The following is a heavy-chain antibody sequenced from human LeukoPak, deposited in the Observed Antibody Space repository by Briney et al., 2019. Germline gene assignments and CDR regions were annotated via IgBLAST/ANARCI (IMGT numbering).Heavy chain of an antibody. CDR2: IYCSGNT. Sequence: SETLSPTCTVSGCSISSSRYYWGWIRQPPGKWLEWIGNIYCSGNTYYNPSLESRATISSNTSKNQFSLKLSSVAAADKAVSYCARAYGGNSEYFQHWGQGTLVTVSS. J-gene: IGHJ1*01. D-gene: IGHD4-23*01. CDR3: ARAYGGNSEYFQH. CDR1: GCSISSSRYY. V-gene: IGHV4-39*01.